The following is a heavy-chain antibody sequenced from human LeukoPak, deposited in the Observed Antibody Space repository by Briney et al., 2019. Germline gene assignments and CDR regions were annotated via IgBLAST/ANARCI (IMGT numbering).Heavy chain of an antibody. CDR2: IIPIFGTA. V-gene: IGHV1-69*06. D-gene: IGHD2-2*02. Sequence: SVKVSCKASGYTFTGYYMHWVRQAPGQGLEWMGGIIPIFGTANYAQKLQGRVTITADKSTSTAYMELSSLRSEDTAVYYCARLEGTSYCSSTSCYSPNWFDPWGQGTLVTVSS. J-gene: IGHJ5*02. CDR1: GYTFTGYY. CDR3: ARLEGTSYCSSTSCYSPNWFDP.